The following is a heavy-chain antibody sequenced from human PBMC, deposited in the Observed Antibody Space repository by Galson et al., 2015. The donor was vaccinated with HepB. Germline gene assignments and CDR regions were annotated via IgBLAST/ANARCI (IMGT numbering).Heavy chain of an antibody. CDR2: VSFRGRT. Sequence: TLSLTCTVSGGAISNSYWAWIRQPPGKGLQWIGHVSFRGRTTYNPSLKSRVTIALDTSKSHVSMKVTSVTAAEKAVYFCARSRIGYVGNMGLFDFWGQGALVTVSS. CDR3: ARSRIGYVGNMGLFDF. J-gene: IGHJ4*02. V-gene: IGHV4-59*01. CDR1: GGAISNSY. D-gene: IGHD4-23*01.